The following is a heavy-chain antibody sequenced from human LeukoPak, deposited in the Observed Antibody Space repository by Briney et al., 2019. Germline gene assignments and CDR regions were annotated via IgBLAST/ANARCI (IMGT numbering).Heavy chain of an antibody. CDR2: INPSGGST. J-gene: IGHJ5*02. CDR3: ARGENTWRNWLDP. CDR1: GYTITNYY. D-gene: IGHD2/OR15-2a*01. V-gene: IGHV1-46*01. Sequence: ASVKVSCKASGYTITNYYMHWVRQAPGQGLEWMGIINPSGGSTSYAQKLQGRVTMTRDTSTSTVYMEMSSLRSDDTAVYYCARGENTWRNWLDPWGLGTLVTVSS.